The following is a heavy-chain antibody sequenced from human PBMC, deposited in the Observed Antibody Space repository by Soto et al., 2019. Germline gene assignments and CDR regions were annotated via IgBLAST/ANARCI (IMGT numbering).Heavy chain of an antibody. J-gene: IGHJ4*01. CDR1: GFTFSSYI. CDR2: ISISSSTK. D-gene: IGHD3-10*01. CDR3: AIGGGFFDY. Sequence: EVQLVESGGGLVQPGGSLRLSCAASGFTFSSYIINWVRQAPGKGLEWVSYISISSSTKYYADSVKRRFTISRDNAKNSLYLQMNSLRDEDTAVYYCAIGGGFFDYWGQGTLVTVAS. V-gene: IGHV3-48*02.